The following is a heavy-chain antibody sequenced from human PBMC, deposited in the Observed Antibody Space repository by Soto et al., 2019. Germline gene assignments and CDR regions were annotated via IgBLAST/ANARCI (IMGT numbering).Heavy chain of an antibody. CDR2: IYYSGST. CDR3: ARDQTREGYFGMDV. Sequence: PSETLSLTCTVSGGSISSYYWSWIRQPPGKGLEWIGYIYYSGSTNYNPSLKSRVTISVDTSKNQFSLKLSSVTAADTAVYYWARDQTREGYFGMDVWGQGTTVTV. D-gene: IGHD1-26*01. V-gene: IGHV4-59*01. J-gene: IGHJ6*02. CDR1: GGSISSYY.